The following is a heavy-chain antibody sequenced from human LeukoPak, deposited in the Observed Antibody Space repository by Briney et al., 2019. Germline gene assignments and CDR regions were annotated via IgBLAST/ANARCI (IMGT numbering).Heavy chain of an antibody. D-gene: IGHD3-9*01. CDR1: GYTFTGYY. Sequence: ASVKVSCKASGYTFTGYYMHWVRQAPGQGLEWMGWINPNSGGTNYAQKFQGRVTMTRGTSISTAYMELSRLRSDDTAVYYCARDPSLLRYFDWFPSFDYWGQGTLVTVSS. J-gene: IGHJ4*02. CDR3: ARDPSLLRYFDWFPSFDY. CDR2: INPNSGGT. V-gene: IGHV1-2*02.